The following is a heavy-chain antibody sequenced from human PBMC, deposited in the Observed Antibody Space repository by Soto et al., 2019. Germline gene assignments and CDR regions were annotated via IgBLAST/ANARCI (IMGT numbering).Heavy chain of an antibody. Sequence: EVQLLESGGGLVQPGGALRLSCVASGFTFSTYAMSWVRQAPGKVPEWVSVLGGSGVSKYYADSVQGRFTISRDNSKNTLYLQMNSLRAEETALYYCARLMCSGSSGSWVVDQWGQGSLVTVSS. J-gene: IGHJ4*02. CDR1: GFTFSTYA. D-gene: IGHD2-8*01. CDR2: LGGSGVSK. CDR3: ARLMCSGSSGSWVVDQ. V-gene: IGHV3-23*01.